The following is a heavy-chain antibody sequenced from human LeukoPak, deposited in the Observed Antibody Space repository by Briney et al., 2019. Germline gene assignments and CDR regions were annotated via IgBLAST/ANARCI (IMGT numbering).Heavy chain of an antibody. CDR1: GFTFSSYE. CDR2: ISSSGSTI. CDR3: ANGQQFRFFDY. D-gene: IGHD6-13*01. Sequence: GGSLRLSCAASGFTFSSYEMNWVRQAPGKGLEWVSYISSSGSTIYYADSVKGRFTISRDNSKNTLYLQMNSLRAEDTAVYYCANGQQFRFFDYWGQGTLVTVSS. J-gene: IGHJ4*02. V-gene: IGHV3-48*03.